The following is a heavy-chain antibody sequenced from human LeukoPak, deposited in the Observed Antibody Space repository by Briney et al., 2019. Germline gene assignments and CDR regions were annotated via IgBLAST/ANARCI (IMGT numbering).Heavy chain of an antibody. CDR1: GFTFSNQW. Sequence: GGSLRLSCAASGFTFSNQWMHWVRHAPGKGLVWVSRINGDGSSIIYADPVKGRFTISRDNAKNTLYLQMHSLRADDTAVYYCARSRYSGSSSDYWGRGTVVTVSS. J-gene: IGHJ4*02. V-gene: IGHV3-74*01. CDR2: INGDGSSI. D-gene: IGHD6-6*01. CDR3: ARSRYSGSSSDY.